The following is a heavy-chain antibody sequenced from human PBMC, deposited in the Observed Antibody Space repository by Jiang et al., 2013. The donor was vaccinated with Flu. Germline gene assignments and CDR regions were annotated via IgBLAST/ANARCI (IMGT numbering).Heavy chain of an antibody. D-gene: IGHD3-22*01. CDR1: GFTFSSYA. CDR3: AKLSGDSSGYYNDAFDI. CDR2: ISGSGGST. Sequence: RLSCAASGFTFSSYAMSWVRQAPGKGLEWVSAISGSGGSTYYADSVKGRFTISRDNSKNTLYLQMNSLRAEDTAVYYCAKLSGDSSGYYNDAFDIWGQGTMVTVSS. J-gene: IGHJ3*02. V-gene: IGHV3-23*01.